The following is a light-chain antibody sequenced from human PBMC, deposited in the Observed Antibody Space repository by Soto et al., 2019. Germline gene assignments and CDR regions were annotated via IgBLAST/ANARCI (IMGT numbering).Light chain of an antibody. Sequence: QAVVTLEPSLTVSPGGTVTLTCGSSTGAVTNDHYPYWFQQKPGQAPRTLIYDTTNRHSWTPARFSGSLLGGKAALTLSGAQPEDEAEYYCLLSYNGPYVFGTGTKVTVL. CDR3: LLSYNGPYV. CDR1: TGAVTNDHY. V-gene: IGLV7-46*01. J-gene: IGLJ1*01. CDR2: DTT.